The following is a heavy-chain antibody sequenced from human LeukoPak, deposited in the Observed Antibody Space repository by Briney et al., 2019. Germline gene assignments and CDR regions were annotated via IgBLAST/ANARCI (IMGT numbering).Heavy chain of an antibody. D-gene: IGHD4-17*01. Sequence: SETLSLTCTVSGGSINYYYWSWIRQPPGKGLEFIGYIYYTGSTSYNPSLKSRVTISVDTSKNQFSLKLTSVTAADTAVYFCARTYGDYRFDYWGQGTLVTVSS. CDR1: GGSINYYY. CDR3: ARTYGDYRFDY. J-gene: IGHJ4*02. V-gene: IGHV4-59*01. CDR2: IYYTGST.